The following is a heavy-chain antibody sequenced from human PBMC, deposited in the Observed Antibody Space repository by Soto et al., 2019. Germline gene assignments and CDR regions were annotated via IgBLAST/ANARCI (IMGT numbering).Heavy chain of an antibody. CDR2: IYYSGNT. Sequence: LETLSLTCTVSGGSISSTSYYWGWIRQPPGKGLGWIGNIYYSGNTYYDPSLNSRLTISVDTSKNQFSLRLSSVTAADWAVYYCGRQSDYSSSSTPYYGMDVWGQGTTVTVSS. CDR3: GRQSDYSSSSTPYYGMDV. D-gene: IGHD6-6*01. J-gene: IGHJ6*02. V-gene: IGHV4-39*01. CDR1: GGSISSTSYY.